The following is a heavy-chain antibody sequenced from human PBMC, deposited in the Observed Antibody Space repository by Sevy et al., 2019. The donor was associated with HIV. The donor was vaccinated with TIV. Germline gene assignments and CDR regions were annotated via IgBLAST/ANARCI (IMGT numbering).Heavy chain of an antibody. CDR3: ARSMVRGVRPLGY. Sequence: SETLSLTCAVYGGSFSGYYWSWIRQPPGKGLEWIGEINHSGSTNYNPSLKSRLTMSVDTSKNQFSLKLSSVTAADTAVYYCARSMVRGVRPLGYWGQGTLVTVSS. J-gene: IGHJ4*02. CDR2: INHSGST. CDR1: GGSFSGYY. V-gene: IGHV4-34*01. D-gene: IGHD3-10*01.